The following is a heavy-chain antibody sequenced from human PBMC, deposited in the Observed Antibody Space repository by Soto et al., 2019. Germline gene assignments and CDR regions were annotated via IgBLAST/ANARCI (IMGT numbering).Heavy chain of an antibody. CDR1: GGSISSYY. J-gene: IGHJ4*02. D-gene: IGHD3-10*01. V-gene: IGHV4-4*08. CDR2: IYNSVNT. Sequence: SETLSLTCTVSGGSISSYYWSWTRQPPGKDLEWIGHIYNSVNTYSNPSLKSRVTISADTSKNQFSLKLSSVTAADTAVYYCARGPSGDKVDYWGQGTLVTVSS. CDR3: ARGPSGDKVDY.